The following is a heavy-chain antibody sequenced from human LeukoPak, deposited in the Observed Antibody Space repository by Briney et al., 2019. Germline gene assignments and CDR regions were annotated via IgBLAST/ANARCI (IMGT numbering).Heavy chain of an antibody. CDR2: ISYDGSNK. CDR3: ARGSVALRGYFDY. V-gene: IGHV3-30-3*01. J-gene: IGHJ4*02. CDR1: GFTFSSYA. Sequence: GGSLRLSCAASGFTFSSYAIHWVRQAPGKGLEWVAVISYDGSNKYYADSVKGRFTISRDNSKNTLYLQMNSLRAEDTAVYYCARGSVALRGYFDYWGQGTLVAVSS. D-gene: IGHD5-12*01.